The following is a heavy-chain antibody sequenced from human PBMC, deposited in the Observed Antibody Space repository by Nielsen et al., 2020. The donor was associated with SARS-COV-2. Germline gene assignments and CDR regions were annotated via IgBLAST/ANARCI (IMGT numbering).Heavy chain of an antibody. CDR1: GYSFPTYW. J-gene: IGHJ4*02. CDR2: IYPGDSDT. CDR3: ARLARETSPFDY. V-gene: IGHV5-51*01. Sequence: KVSCKGSGYSFPTYWIGWVRQMPGKGLEWMGIIYPGDSDTRYSPSFQGQVTISADKSISTAYLQWSSLKASDTAMYYCARLARETSPFDYWGQGTLVTVSS.